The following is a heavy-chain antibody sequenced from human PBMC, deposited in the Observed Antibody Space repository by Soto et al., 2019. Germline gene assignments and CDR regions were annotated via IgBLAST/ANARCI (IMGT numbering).Heavy chain of an antibody. CDR2: ISLRGSTV. D-gene: IGHD4-17*01. Sequence: PGGSLRVSCAASGFTFRNYNMKWFRQAPGKGLEWVAHISLRGSTVDYADSVKGRFTISRDDADNSLFLQMNSLGAEDTAVYYCARDPGTVYWGQGPWVSVSS. CDR3: ARDPGTVY. J-gene: IGHJ4*02. CDR1: GFTFRNYN. V-gene: IGHV3-48*01.